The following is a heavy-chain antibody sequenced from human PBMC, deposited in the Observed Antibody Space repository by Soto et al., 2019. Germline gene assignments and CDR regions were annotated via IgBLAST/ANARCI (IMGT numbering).Heavy chain of an antibody. Sequence: QVLLVQSGAEVKKPGASVKVSCKASGYTFTSYTMHWVRQAPGQRLEWMGWINAGNGNTKYSQKFQGRVTISRDTFAITAYMELSSLRSEDTAVYYCARDIVVVVAASYYYSGMDVWGQGTTVTVSS. V-gene: IGHV1-3*01. CDR3: ARDIVVVVAASYYYSGMDV. J-gene: IGHJ6*02. CDR2: INAGNGNT. D-gene: IGHD2-15*01. CDR1: GYTFTSYT.